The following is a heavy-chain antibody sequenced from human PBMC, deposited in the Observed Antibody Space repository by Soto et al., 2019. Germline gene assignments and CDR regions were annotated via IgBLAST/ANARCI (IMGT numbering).Heavy chain of an antibody. D-gene: IGHD3-22*01. CDR1: GYTFTRYQ. CDR3: ARVEVIGSRGAFDI. V-gene: IGHV1-46*01. J-gene: IGHJ3*02. CDR2: INPSSGGT. Sequence: ASVKVSCKASGYTFTRYQMHWVRQAPGQGLEWMGVINPSSGGTAYAQKFQGRVTMSRDTSTSTVYMELSSLRSEDTAVYYCARVEVIGSRGAFDIWGQGTMVTVSS.